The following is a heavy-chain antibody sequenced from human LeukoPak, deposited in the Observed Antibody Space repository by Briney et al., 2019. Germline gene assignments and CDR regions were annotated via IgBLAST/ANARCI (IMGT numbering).Heavy chain of an antibody. J-gene: IGHJ4*02. Sequence: PSETLSLTCTVSGGSISSYYWRWIRQPAGKGLEWIGRIYTSGSTNYNPSLKSRVTMSVDTSKNQFSLKLSSVTAADTAVYYCAREEIQLIQYFDYWGQGTLVTVSS. CDR1: GGSISSYY. CDR2: IYTSGST. V-gene: IGHV4-4*07. CDR3: AREEIQLIQYFDY. D-gene: IGHD5-18*01.